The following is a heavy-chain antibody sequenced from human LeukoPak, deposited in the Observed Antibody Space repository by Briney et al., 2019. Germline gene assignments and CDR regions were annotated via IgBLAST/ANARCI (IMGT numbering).Heavy chain of an antibody. CDR3: AITWIQLWLDAFDI. Sequence: ASVKVYCKASGYTFTGYYMHWVRQAPGQGLEWMGWINPNSGGTNYAQKFQGRVTMTRDTSISTAYMELSRLRSDDTAVYYCAITWIQLWLDAFDIWGQGTMVTVSS. CDR1: GYTFTGYY. D-gene: IGHD5-18*01. CDR2: INPNSGGT. V-gene: IGHV1-2*02. J-gene: IGHJ3*02.